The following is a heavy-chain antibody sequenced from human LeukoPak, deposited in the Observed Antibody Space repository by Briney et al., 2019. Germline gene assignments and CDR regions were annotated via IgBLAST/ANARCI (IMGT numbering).Heavy chain of an antibody. CDR2: ISYDGSNK. CDR3: ARAHDY. Sequence: GGSLRLSCAASGFTFSSYAMHWVRQAPGKGLEWVAVISYDGSNKYYADSVKGRFTISRDNSKNTLYLQMNSLRAEDTAVYYCARAHDYWGQGTLVTVSS. J-gene: IGHJ4*02. V-gene: IGHV3-30*04. CDR1: GFTFSSYA.